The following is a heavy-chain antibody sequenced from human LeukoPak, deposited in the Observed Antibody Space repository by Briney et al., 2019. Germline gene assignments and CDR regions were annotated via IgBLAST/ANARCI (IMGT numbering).Heavy chain of an antibody. CDR1: GFMFSNYS. CDR2: IGSSSLII. Sequence: PGGSLRLSCAVSGFMFSNYSVNWVRQAPGKGLEWISYIGSSSLIIYYADSVKGRFTISRDNAKNSLYLQMNSLRAEDTAVYYCARQSLWFGELPAWGQGTLVTVSS. V-gene: IGHV3-48*04. J-gene: IGHJ5*02. D-gene: IGHD3-10*01. CDR3: ARQSLWFGELPA.